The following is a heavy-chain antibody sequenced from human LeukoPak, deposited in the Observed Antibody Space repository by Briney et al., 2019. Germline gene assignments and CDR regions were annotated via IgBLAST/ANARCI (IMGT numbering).Heavy chain of an antibody. CDR1: GFTFSSHG. Sequence: PGGSLRLSCVASGFTFSSHGMNWVRQAPGKGLEWVSAIGGVGGSTYYADSVKGRFTISRDTSKNTLYLQMNSLRAEDTAVYYCAKAYGDYPPGTVDYWGQGTLVTVSS. CDR3: AKAYGDYPPGTVDY. D-gene: IGHD4-17*01. V-gene: IGHV3-23*01. CDR2: IGGVGGST. J-gene: IGHJ4*02.